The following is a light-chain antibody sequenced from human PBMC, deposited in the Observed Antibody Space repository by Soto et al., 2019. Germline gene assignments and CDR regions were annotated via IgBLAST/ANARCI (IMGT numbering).Light chain of an antibody. CDR2: VDSDGSH. CDR3: QTWDTDTVV. V-gene: IGLV4-69*01. Sequence: QSVLTQSPSASASLGASVRVTCTLSSGHSSYAIAWHQQKSEKGPRYLMKVDSDGSHTKGDGVPDRFSGSSSGTERYLTISSLQSEDEADYYCQTWDTDTVVFGGGTQLTVL. J-gene: IGLJ7*01. CDR1: SGHSSYA.